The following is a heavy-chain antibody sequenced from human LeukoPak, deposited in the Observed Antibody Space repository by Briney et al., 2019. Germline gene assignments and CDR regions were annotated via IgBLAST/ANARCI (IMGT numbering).Heavy chain of an antibody. CDR1: GFTFSAYG. CDR3: AKSGYSYGRFDY. V-gene: IGHV3-23*01. Sequence: GGSLRLSCAASGFTFSAYGIYWVRQAPGKGLEWVSSISGSGESTYYADSVKGRFTISRDNSKNTLSLQMNSLRAEDTAVYYCAKSGYSYGRFDYWGQGTLVTVSS. J-gene: IGHJ4*02. CDR2: ISGSGEST. D-gene: IGHD5-18*01.